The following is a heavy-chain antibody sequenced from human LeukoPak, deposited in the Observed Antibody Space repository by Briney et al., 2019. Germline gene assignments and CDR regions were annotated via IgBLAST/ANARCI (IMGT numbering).Heavy chain of an antibody. CDR2: INAGNGNT. V-gene: IGHV1-3*03. CDR3: ARGVRYYYDSSGSAVDYYYYIDV. CDR1: GYTFTSYA. Sequence: ASVKVSCKASGYTFTSYAMHWVRQAPGQRLEWMGWINAGNGNTKYSQEFQGRVTITRDTSTSTVYMELSSLRSEGTAVYYCARGVRYYYDSSGSAVDYYYYIDVWGKGTTVTISS. D-gene: IGHD3-22*01. J-gene: IGHJ6*03.